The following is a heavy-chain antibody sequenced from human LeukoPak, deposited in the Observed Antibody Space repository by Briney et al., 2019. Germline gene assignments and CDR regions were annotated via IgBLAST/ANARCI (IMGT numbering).Heavy chain of an antibody. V-gene: IGHV4-39*07. J-gene: IGHJ5*02. CDR3: ATHIAVVVAATENWFDP. CDR1: GGSISSSSYY. Sequence: SETLSLTCTVSGGSISSSSYYWGWIRQPPGKGLEWIGSIYYSGSTYYNPSLKSRVTISVDTSKNQFSLKLSSVTAADTAVYYCATHIAVVVAATENWFDPWGQGTLVTVSS. CDR2: IYYSGST. D-gene: IGHD2-15*01.